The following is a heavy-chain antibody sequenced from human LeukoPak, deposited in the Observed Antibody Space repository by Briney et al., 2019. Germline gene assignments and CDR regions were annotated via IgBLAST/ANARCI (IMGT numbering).Heavy chain of an antibody. Sequence: AGGSLRLSCAASGFTFSSYEMNWVRQAPGKGLEWVSYIGSSGSAMYYADSVRGRFTISRDNAKNSLYLQMNSLRAEDTAVYYCVRFDSSGFYSEYWGQGTLVTVSS. J-gene: IGHJ4*02. CDR3: VRFDSSGFYSEY. CDR2: IGSSGSAM. V-gene: IGHV3-48*03. D-gene: IGHD3-22*01. CDR1: GFTFSSYE.